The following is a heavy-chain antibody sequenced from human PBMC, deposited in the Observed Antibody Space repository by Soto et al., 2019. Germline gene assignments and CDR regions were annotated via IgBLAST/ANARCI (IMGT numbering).Heavy chain of an antibody. CDR1: GGSISSYY. D-gene: IGHD3-3*01. CDR2: IYYSGST. Sequence: SETLSLTCTASGGSISSYYWSWIRQPPGKGLEWIGYIYYSGSTNYNPSLKSRVTISVDTSKNQFSLKLSSVTAADTAVYYCARRYYGFWSGYDWYFDYWGQGTLVTVSS. V-gene: IGHV4-59*01. CDR3: ARRYYGFWSGYDWYFDY. J-gene: IGHJ4*02.